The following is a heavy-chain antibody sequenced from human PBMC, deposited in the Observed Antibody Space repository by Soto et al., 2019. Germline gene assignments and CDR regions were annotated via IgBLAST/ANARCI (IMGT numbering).Heavy chain of an antibody. Sequence: GASVKVSCKASGGTFSSYAISWVRQAPGQGLEWMGGIIPIFGTANYAQKFQGRVTITADESTSTAYMELSSLRSEDTAVYYCARGYDFWSGSLDYWGQGTLVTVSS. V-gene: IGHV1-69*13. CDR3: ARGYDFWSGSLDY. J-gene: IGHJ4*02. D-gene: IGHD3-3*01. CDR1: GGTFSSYA. CDR2: IIPIFGTA.